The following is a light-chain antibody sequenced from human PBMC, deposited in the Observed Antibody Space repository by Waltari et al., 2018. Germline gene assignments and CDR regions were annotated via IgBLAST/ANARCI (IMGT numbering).Light chain of an antibody. J-gene: IGKJ4*01. V-gene: IGKV1-5*03. CDR2: KAS. Sequence: DIQITQSPYTLSASVGDRVTITCRASQSISSWLAWYQQKPGRAPKLLIYKASSLESGVPSRFSGSGSGTEFTLTISSLQPDDFATYFCQHYNSYPFTFGGGTKVEI. CDR3: QHYNSYPFT. CDR1: QSISSW.